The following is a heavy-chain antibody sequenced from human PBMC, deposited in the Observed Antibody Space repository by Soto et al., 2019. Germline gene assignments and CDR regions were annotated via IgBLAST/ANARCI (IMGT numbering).Heavy chain of an antibody. CDR1: GDSFSNYY. V-gene: IGHV4-4*07. CDR2: IYPTGST. J-gene: IGHJ5*02. CDR3: ATGRSEVVPGAMDT. D-gene: IGHD2-2*01. Sequence: SETLSLSCTVSGDSFSNYYCNWVRKSAGKGLEWIGRIYPTGSTTYNPSLKSRLTMSVDTSKNQFSLRLTSMTAADTAVYYCATGRSEVVPGAMDTWGQGTLVTVYS.